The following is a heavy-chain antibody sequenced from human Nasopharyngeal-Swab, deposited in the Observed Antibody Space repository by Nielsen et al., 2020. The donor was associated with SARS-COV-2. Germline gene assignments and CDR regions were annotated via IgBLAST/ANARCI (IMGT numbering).Heavy chain of an antibody. Sequence: SETLSLTCSVSGDSIRRYDWTWIRQPPGKGLEWIGNFFYSGSTDYKTSLKSRVTISIDTSKNQFSLRLRSVTAADTAVYYCARWSQSVAGWCDPWGQGTLVTVSS. CDR2: FFYSGST. D-gene: IGHD6-19*01. CDR1: GDSIRRYD. V-gene: IGHV4-59*12. J-gene: IGHJ5*02. CDR3: ARWSQSVAGWCDP.